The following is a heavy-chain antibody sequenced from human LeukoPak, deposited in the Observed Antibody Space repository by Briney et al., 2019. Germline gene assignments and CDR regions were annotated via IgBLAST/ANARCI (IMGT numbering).Heavy chain of an antibody. CDR2: ISGSGGST. CDR1: GFTFSSYA. D-gene: IGHD4-17*01. CDR3: ARSPPSDYGGHFDH. Sequence: PGGSLRLSCAASGFTFSSYAMSWVHQAPGKGLEWVSAISGSGGSTYYADSVKGRFTISRDNSKNTLYLQMNSLRAEDTAVYYCARSPPSDYGGHFDHWGQGTLVTVSS. J-gene: IGHJ4*02. V-gene: IGHV3-23*01.